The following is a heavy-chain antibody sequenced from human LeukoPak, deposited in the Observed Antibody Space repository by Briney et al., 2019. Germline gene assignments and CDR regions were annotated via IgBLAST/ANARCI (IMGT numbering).Heavy chain of an antibody. D-gene: IGHD2-2*01. V-gene: IGHV5-51*01. CDR3: ARRRGRYCSSTSCRYFDY. CDR2: IYPGDSDT. Sequence: RGESLKISCKGSGYSFTSYWIGWVRQMPGKGLGWMGIIYPGDSDTRYSPSFQGQVTISADKSISTAYLQWSSLKASDTAMYYCARRRGRYCSSTSCRYFDYWGQGTLVTVSS. CDR1: GYSFTSYW. J-gene: IGHJ4*02.